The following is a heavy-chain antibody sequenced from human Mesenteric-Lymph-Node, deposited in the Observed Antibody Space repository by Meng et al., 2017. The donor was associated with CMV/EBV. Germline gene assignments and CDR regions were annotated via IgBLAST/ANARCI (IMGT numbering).Heavy chain of an antibody. Sequence: GSLRLSCAASEFTFSSYGMNWVRQAPGKGLEWVSYISGGSSTIDYADSVKGRFTISRDNAKNSLYLQMNSLRAEDTAVYYCARATSRYGGWDYWGQGTLVTVSS. CDR2: ISGGSSTI. CDR1: EFTFSSYG. CDR3: ARATSRYGGWDY. V-gene: IGHV3-48*04. J-gene: IGHJ4*02. D-gene: IGHD3-16*01.